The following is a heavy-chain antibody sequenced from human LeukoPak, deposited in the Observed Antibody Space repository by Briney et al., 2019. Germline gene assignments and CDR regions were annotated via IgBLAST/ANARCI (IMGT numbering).Heavy chain of an antibody. J-gene: IGHJ6*03. CDR1: GGSISSSSYY. V-gene: IGHV4-39*01. D-gene: IGHD6-6*01. CDR3: ANLSSFDYYYYYYMDV. Sequence: SETLSLTCTVSGGSISSSSYYWGWIRQPPGKGVEWIGSIYYSGSTYYNPSLKSQVTISVDTSKNQFSLKLSSVTAADTAVYYCANLSSFDYYYYYYMDVWGKGTTVTVSS. CDR2: IYYSGST.